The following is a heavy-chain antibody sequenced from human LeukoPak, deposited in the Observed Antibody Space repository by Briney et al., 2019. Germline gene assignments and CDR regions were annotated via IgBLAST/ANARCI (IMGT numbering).Heavy chain of an antibody. J-gene: IGHJ4*02. V-gene: IGHV4-30-4*01. CDR3: ASIAVVTGAIDY. CDR1: GGSVSSGDYY. Sequence: SETLSLTCTVSGGSVSSGDYYWSWIRQPPGPGLEWIGYIYDSGTTSYNPSLKSRLTISVDTSKNQFSLRLSSVTAADTAVYYCASIAVVTGAIDYWGQGTLVTVSS. D-gene: IGHD2-2*01. CDR2: IYDSGTT.